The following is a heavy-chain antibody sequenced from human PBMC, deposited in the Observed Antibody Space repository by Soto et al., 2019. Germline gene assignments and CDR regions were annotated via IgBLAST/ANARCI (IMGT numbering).Heavy chain of an antibody. D-gene: IGHD3-22*01. CDR1: GFTFSSYS. J-gene: IGHJ4*02. V-gene: IGHV3-21*01. Sequence: GGSLRLSCAASGFTFSSYSMNWVRQAPGKGLEWVSPISSSSSYIYYADSVKGRFTISRDNAKNSLYLQMNSLRAEETAVYYCARARITMIVGPLDYWGQGTLVTVSS. CDR2: ISSSSSYI. CDR3: ARARITMIVGPLDY.